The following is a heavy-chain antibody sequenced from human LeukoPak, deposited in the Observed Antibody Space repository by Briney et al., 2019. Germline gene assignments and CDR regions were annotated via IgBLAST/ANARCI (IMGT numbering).Heavy chain of an antibody. Sequence: SQTLSLTCAISGDSFSSNSAAWHWIRQSPSRGLEWLGRTYYRSKWYNDYAVSVKSRITINPDTSKNQFSLQLNSVTPEDTAVYYCARGGGLTDDYVWGSYRPGFDYWGQGTLVTVSS. V-gene: IGHV6-1*01. CDR3: ARGGGLTDDYVWGSYRPGFDY. CDR1: GDSFSSNSAA. CDR2: TYYRSKWYN. D-gene: IGHD3-16*02. J-gene: IGHJ4*02.